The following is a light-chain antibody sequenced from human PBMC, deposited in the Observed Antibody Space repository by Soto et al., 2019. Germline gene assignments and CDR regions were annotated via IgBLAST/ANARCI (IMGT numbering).Light chain of an antibody. V-gene: IGKV1-27*01. Sequence: DIQMTPSPSSLSASVGDRVTITCRASQVISNYLAWYQQKPGKVPKLLIYAASTLQSGVPSRFSGSGSGTDFTLTISSLQPEDVATYYCQKYNSAPWTFGQGTKVEIK. CDR1: QVISNY. J-gene: IGKJ1*01. CDR3: QKYNSAPWT. CDR2: AAS.